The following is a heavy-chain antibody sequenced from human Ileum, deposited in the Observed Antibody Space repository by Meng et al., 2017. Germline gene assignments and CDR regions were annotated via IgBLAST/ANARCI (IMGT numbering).Heavy chain of an antibody. V-gene: IGHV3-30-3*01. CDR3: ARSSGYYAGSFEY. CDR2: MSYDGSNK. D-gene: IGHD3-22*01. Sequence: GGSLRLSCAASGFTFSSYAMSWVRQAPGKGLEWLAVMSYDGSNKDHADSVRGRFTISRDNSKNTLYMKMNSLRGEDTAVYYCARSSGYYAGSFEYWGQGTLVTVSS. CDR1: GFTFSSYA. J-gene: IGHJ4*02.